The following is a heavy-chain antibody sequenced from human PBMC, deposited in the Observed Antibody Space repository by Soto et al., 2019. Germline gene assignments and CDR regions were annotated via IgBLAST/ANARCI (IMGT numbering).Heavy chain of an antibody. CDR3: AKFVAARPPDY. CDR2: ISYDGSNK. Sequence: GGSLRLSCAASGFTFSSYGMHWVRQAPGKGLEWVAVISYDGSNKYYADSVKGRFTISRDNSKNTLYLQMNSLRAEDTAVYYCAKFVAARPPDYWGQGTLVTVSS. J-gene: IGHJ4*02. V-gene: IGHV3-30*18. D-gene: IGHD6-6*01. CDR1: GFTFSSYG.